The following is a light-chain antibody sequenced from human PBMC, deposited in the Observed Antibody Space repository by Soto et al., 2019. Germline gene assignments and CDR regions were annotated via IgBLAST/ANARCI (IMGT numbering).Light chain of an antibody. CDR1: QSISSN. J-gene: IGKJ5*01. CDR3: QQRYNWPVT. Sequence: EIVMTQSPATLSVSPGERATLSFSASQSISSNLGWYQQKPGQAPRLLIFGASTRATGIPARFSGSGSGTDFTLTISSLEPEDFSVYYCQQRYNWPVTFGQGIRLEI. V-gene: IGKV3D-15*01. CDR2: GAS.